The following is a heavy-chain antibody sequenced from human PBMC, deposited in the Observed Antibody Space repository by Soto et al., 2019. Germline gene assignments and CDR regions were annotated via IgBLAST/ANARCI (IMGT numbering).Heavy chain of an antibody. V-gene: IGHV1-69*08. Sequence: QVQLVQSGAEVKKPGSSVKVSCKASGGTFSSYTISWVRQAPGQGLEWMGRIIPILGIANYAQKFQGRVTITADKSTSTAYIELSSLRCEDKAVYYCAREFGNWNDGGYWGQGTLVTVSS. D-gene: IGHD1-1*01. J-gene: IGHJ4*02. CDR2: IIPILGIA. CDR1: GGTFSSYT. CDR3: AREFGNWNDGGY.